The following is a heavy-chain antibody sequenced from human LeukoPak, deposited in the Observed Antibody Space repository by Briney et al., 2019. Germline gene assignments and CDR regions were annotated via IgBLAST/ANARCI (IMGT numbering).Heavy chain of an antibody. Sequence: SVKVSCKASGYTFTSYDINWVRQATGQGLEWMGGIIPIFGTANYAQKFQGRVTITADESTSTAYMELSSLRSEDTAVYYCARVASGSYFGGNYWGQGTLVTVSS. V-gene: IGHV1-69*13. CDR2: IIPIFGTA. CDR3: ARVASGSYFGGNY. CDR1: GYTFTSYD. D-gene: IGHD1-26*01. J-gene: IGHJ4*02.